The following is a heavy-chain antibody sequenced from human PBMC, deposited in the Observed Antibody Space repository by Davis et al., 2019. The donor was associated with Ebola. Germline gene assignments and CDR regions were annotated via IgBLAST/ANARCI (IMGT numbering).Heavy chain of an antibody. CDR2: IRYDGSNK. CDR1: GFTFSSYG. Sequence: PGGSLRLSCAASGFTFSSYGMHWVRQAPGKGLEWVAFIRYDGSNKYYADSVKGRFTISRDNSKNTLYLQMNSLRAEDTAVYYCAKDRGRITIFGVVIRYYGMDVWGQGTTVTVSS. J-gene: IGHJ6*02. CDR3: AKDRGRITIFGVVIRYYGMDV. V-gene: IGHV3-30*02. D-gene: IGHD3-3*01.